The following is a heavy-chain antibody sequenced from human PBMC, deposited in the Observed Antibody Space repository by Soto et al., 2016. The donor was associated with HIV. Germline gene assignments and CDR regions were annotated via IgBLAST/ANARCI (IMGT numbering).Heavy chain of an antibody. D-gene: IGHD6-19*01. CDR2: INHSGST. V-gene: IGHV4-34*02. CDR1: GGSFSGYY. Sequence: QVQLQQWGAGLLKPSETLSLTCAVYGGSFSGYYWGWIRQPPGKGLEWIGEINHSGSTNYNPSLKSRVTIPVDTSKNQFSLKRSSVIAADTAVYYCARQAGTPFDYWGQGALVTVSS. CDR3: ARQAGTPFDY. J-gene: IGHJ4*02.